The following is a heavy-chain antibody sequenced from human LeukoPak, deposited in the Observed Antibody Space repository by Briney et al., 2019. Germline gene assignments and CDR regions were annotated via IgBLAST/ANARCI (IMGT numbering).Heavy chain of an antibody. Sequence: PGGSLRLSCAASGFIFRSYPMHWVRQAPGKGLEWVAVVSYDGSGEKYADSVNGRFTISRDNSKNTLYLQMNSLRAEDPAVFYCARDGVWTSFDLWGQGTMVTVSS. CDR2: VSYDGSGE. CDR3: ARDGVWTSFDL. J-gene: IGHJ3*01. D-gene: IGHD3/OR15-3a*01. V-gene: IGHV3-30*01. CDR1: GFIFRSYP.